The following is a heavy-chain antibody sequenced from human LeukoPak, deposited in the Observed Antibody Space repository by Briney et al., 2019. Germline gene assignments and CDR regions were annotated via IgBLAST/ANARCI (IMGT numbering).Heavy chain of an antibody. Sequence: GESQKSSCKGSGYSFTNYWISWVRQMPGKGLEWMGRIDPSDSYTKYSPSFQGHVTISVDKSISTAYLQWSSLKASDSAMYYCARLRYDSSGYDYWGQGTLVTVSS. D-gene: IGHD3-22*01. J-gene: IGHJ4*02. CDR3: ARLRYDSSGYDY. V-gene: IGHV5-10-1*01. CDR1: GYSFTNYW. CDR2: IDPSDSYT.